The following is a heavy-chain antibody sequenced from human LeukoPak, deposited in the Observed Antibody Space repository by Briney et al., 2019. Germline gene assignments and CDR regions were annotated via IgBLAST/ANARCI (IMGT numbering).Heavy chain of an antibody. Sequence: GGSLRLSCAASGFTVSSNYMSWVRQAPGKGLEWVSVIYSGGSTYYADSVKGRFTISRDNSKNTLYLQMNSLRAEDTAVYYCARGYYGSGSYYNRVSFRFDYWGQGTLVTVSS. D-gene: IGHD3-10*01. V-gene: IGHV3-66*01. CDR1: GFTVSSNY. CDR2: IYSGGST. CDR3: ARGYYGSGSYYNRVSFRFDY. J-gene: IGHJ4*02.